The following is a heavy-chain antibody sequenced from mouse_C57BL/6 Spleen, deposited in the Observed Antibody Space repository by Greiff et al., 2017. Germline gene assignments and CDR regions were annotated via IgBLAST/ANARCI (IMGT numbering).Heavy chain of an antibody. CDR1: GYAFSSSW. V-gene: IGHV1-82*01. CDR2: IYPGDGDT. D-gene: IGHD2-4*01. CDR3: ARNYDYPYAMDY. Sequence: VQLQQSGPELVKPGASVKISCKASGYAFSSSWMNWVKQRPGKGLEWIGRIYPGDGDTNYNGKFKGKATLTADKSSSTAYMQLSSLTSEDSAVYVCARNYDYPYAMDYWGQGTSVTVSS. J-gene: IGHJ4*01.